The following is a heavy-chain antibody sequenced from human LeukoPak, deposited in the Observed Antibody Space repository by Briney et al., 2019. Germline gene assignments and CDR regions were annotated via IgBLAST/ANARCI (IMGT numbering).Heavy chain of an antibody. CDR2: ISDSGGRT. J-gene: IGHJ6*02. V-gene: IGHV3-23*01. Sequence: GGSLRLSCVASGFTFSNYAMSWVRQAPGKGLEWVSGISDSGGRTYNADSVKGRFTISRDNSKNTLYLQMNSLRVEDTAVYYCAKGTLRGSSNWYHHGMDVWGQGTTVSVSS. CDR1: GFTFSNYA. D-gene: IGHD6-13*01. CDR3: AKGTLRGSSNWYHHGMDV.